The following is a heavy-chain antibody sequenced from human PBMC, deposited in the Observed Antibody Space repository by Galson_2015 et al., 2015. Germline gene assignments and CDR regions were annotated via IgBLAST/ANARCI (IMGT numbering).Heavy chain of an antibody. CDR2: ISSSSATI. CDR3: ARDPWRGSYKVFYFDY. Sequence: SLRLSCAASGFAFGDHTMQWVRQAPGKGLEWVSYISSSSATIYYADSVKGRFTISRDNAKNSLYLQMNSLRDEDTAVYYCARDPWRGSYKVFYFDYWGQGTLVTVSS. J-gene: IGHJ4*02. CDR1: GFAFGDHT. D-gene: IGHD1-26*01. V-gene: IGHV3-48*02.